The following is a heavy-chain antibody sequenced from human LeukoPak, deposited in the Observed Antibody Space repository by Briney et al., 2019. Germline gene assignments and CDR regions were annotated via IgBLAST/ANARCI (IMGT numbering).Heavy chain of an antibody. V-gene: IGHV3-53*01. J-gene: IGHJ6*03. D-gene: IGHD3-10*01. CDR3: VRDWVHYGSGNLLNMDV. CDR1: GFTVSSNY. CDR2: IYSGGST. Sequence: GGSLRLSCAASGFTVSSNYMSWVRQAPGKGLEWVSVIYSGGSTYYADSVKGRFTISRDNSKNTLYLQMNSLRAEDTAVYYCVRDWVHYGSGNLLNMDVWGKGTTVTVSS.